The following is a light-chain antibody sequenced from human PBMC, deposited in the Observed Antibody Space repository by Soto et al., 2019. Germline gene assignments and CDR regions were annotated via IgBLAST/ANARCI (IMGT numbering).Light chain of an antibody. J-gene: IGKJ5*01. CDR2: GAS. V-gene: IGKV3-20*01. CDR1: QSVNNNN. Sequence: IVLTQSPGTLSLSPGEIATLSCGASQSVNNNNLAWYQQKSGQTPRLLFYGASSRATGIPDRFGGSGSGTDFTLTISRLEPEDFAVYYCQHYGSSPITFGQGTRLEIK. CDR3: QHYGSSPIT.